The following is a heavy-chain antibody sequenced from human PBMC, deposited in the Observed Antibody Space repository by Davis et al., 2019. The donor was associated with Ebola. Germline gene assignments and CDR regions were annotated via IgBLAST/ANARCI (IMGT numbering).Heavy chain of an antibody. CDR2: ISSSSSTI. V-gene: IGHV3-48*04. CDR3: ARGYRHYAPDY. Sequence: GGSLRLSCTDSVITFSSYAMTWVRQAPGKGLEWVSYISSSSSTIYYADSVKGRFTISRDNAQKSLYLQMNSLGAEDTAVYRCARGYRHYAPDYWGQGTLVTVSS. J-gene: IGHJ4*02. CDR1: VITFSSYA. D-gene: IGHD4-11*01.